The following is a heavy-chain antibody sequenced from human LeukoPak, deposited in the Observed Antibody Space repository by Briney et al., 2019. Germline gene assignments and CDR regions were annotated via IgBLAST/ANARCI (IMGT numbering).Heavy chain of an antibody. CDR2: ISYDGSNK. V-gene: IGHV3-30*18. D-gene: IGHD5-12*01. J-gene: IGHJ4*02. CDR1: GFTFSSYG. Sequence: GGSLRLSCAASGFTFSSYGMHWVRQAPGKGLEWVAVISYDGSNKYYADSVKGRFTISRDNSKNTLYLQMNSLRAEDTAVYYCAKDRGGYSGDDPDYWGQGTLVTVSS. CDR3: AKDRGGYSGDDPDY.